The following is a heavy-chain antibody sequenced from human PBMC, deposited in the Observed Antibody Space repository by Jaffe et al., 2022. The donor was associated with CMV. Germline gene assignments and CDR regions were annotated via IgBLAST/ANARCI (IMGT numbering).Heavy chain of an antibody. Sequence: QVQLQQWGAGLLKPSETLSLTCAVYGGSFSGYYWSWIRQPPGKGLEWIGEINHSGSTNYNPSLKSRVTISVDTSKNQFSLKLSSVTAADTAVYYCARGWVVGYGFGSGYMDVWGKGTTVTVSS. D-gene: IGHD5-18*01. CDR3: ARGWVVGYGFGSGYMDV. CDR2: INHSGST. CDR1: GGSFSGYY. V-gene: IGHV4-34*01. J-gene: IGHJ6*03.